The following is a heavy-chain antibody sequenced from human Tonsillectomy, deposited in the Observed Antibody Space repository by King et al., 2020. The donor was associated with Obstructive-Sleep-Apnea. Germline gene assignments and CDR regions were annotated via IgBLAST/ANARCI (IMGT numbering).Heavy chain of an antibody. J-gene: IGHJ4*02. V-gene: IGHV5-51*01. CDR3: VRYDDAGYLDD. Sequence: QLVQSGAEVKKSGESLRISCKGSGYDFTRYWIAWVRQMPGKGLERVGIVFPEDSDATYNPSFQGHVTFSADRSIKTVYLRWSSLKASDTAIYYCVRYDDAGYLDDWGQGTLVTVSA. CDR2: VFPEDSDA. CDR1: GYDFTRYW. D-gene: IGHD3-22*01.